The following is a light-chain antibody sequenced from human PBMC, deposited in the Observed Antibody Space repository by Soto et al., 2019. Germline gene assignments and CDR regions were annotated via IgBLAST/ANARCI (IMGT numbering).Light chain of an antibody. Sequence: DIQMTQAPSSVSASVGDRVTITCRASQDINNRLAWFQQRPGRAPKYLIQAASILQSGFPSRFSATGSGTDFPLTIGRLPPEDFATYYCLHINNSPRTFGQGTKLEIK. V-gene: IGKV1-12*01. CDR3: LHINNSPRT. J-gene: IGKJ1*01. CDR2: AAS. CDR1: QDINNR.